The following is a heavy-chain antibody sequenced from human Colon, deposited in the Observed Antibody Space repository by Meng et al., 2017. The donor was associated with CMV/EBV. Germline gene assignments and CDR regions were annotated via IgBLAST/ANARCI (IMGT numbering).Heavy chain of an antibody. V-gene: IGHV1-2*02. Sequence: ASVKVSCKASGYTFTGYYMHWVRQAPGQGLEWMGWINPNSGGTNYAQKFPGRVTMTRDTSISTAYMELSRLRSDDTAVYYCARDHWGIVVVPAAIPTRGAHKDYWGQGTLVTVSS. CDR1: GYTFTGYY. CDR3: ARDHWGIVVVPAAIPTRGAHKDY. J-gene: IGHJ4*02. CDR2: INPNSGGT. D-gene: IGHD2-2*02.